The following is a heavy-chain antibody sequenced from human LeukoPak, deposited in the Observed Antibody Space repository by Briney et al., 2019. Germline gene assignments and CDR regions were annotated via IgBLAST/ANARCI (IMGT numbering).Heavy chain of an antibody. CDR2: MNPTNGDT. D-gene: IGHD6-19*01. CDR1: GYSFTGYD. V-gene: IGHV1-8*01. Sequence: ASVKVSCKASGYSFTGYDINWVRQATGQGLEWMGWMNPTNGDTGYARKFQGRLTMTRSTSIKTAYMDLSSLTSEDTAIYYCATSAPAEIAVATTWGQGTLVTVSS. CDR3: ATSAPAEIAVATT. J-gene: IGHJ4*02.